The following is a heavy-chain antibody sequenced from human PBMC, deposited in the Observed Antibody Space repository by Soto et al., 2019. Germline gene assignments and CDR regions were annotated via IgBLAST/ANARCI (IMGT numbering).Heavy chain of an antibody. CDR1: GFSFSTYN. J-gene: IGHJ5*01. D-gene: IGHD2-15*01. CDR3: ARDRRYDGTCYSASDS. CDR2: ISTTSFTI. Sequence: VGSLRLSCAASGFSFSTYNMDWVRQAPGKRPEWIAYISTTSFTIYYADSVKGRFTISRDNDRNSLYLEMNSLRDEDTAVYYCARDRRYDGTCYSASDSWGQGTLVTVSS. V-gene: IGHV3-48*02.